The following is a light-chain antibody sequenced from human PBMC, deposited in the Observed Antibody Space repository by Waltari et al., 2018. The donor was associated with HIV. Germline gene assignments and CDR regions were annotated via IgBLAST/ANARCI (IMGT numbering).Light chain of an antibody. CDR3: AAWDGSLNGVL. CDR2: SNT. J-gene: IGLJ2*01. CDR1: TSNIGTSP. Sequence: QSVLTQPPSASRTPGQRVTISCSGRTSNIGTSPLNWYRQLPATAPKLLIYSNTQRPSGVPDRFSGSKSGTSASLAISGLQSEDEADYYCAAWDGSLNGVLFGGGTKLTVL. V-gene: IGLV1-44*01.